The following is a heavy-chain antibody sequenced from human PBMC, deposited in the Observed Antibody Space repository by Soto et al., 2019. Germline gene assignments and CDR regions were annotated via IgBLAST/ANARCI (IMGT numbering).Heavy chain of an antibody. V-gene: IGHV4-39*01. CDR1: GGSISSSSYY. CDR2: IYYSGST. D-gene: IGHD4-17*01. CDR3: ATTPTTVTTSADY. J-gene: IGHJ4*02. Sequence: QLQLQESGPGLVKPSETLSLTCTVSGGSISSSSYYWGWIRQPPGKGLEWIGSIYYSGSTYYNPALKSRVTISVDKSKNQFSLKLSSVTAADTAVYYCATTPTTVTTSADYWGQGTLVTVSS.